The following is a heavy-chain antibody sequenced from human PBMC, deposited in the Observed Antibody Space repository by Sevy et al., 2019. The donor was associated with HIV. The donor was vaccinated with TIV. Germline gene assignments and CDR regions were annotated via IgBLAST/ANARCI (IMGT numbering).Heavy chain of an antibody. V-gene: IGHV3-21*01. CDR1: GFTFSSYA. CDR2: INAISSNI. D-gene: IGHD2-15*01. CDR3: SRDLFSGGNAVYGY. J-gene: IGHJ4*02. Sequence: GSLRLSCAASGFTFSSYAMNWVRQAPGKGLEWVSSINAISSNIYYADSVKGRFTISRDNAENSLYLQMNSVRAEDTAVYYCSRDLFSGGNAVYGYWGQGTLVTVSS.